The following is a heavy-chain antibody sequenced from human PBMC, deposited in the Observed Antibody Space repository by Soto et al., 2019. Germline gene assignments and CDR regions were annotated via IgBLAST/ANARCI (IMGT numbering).Heavy chain of an antibody. V-gene: IGHV4-38-2*02. Sequence: PSETLSLTCAVSGYSISSGYYWGWIRQPPGKGLEWIGSIYHSGSTYYNPSLKSRVTISVDTSKNQFSLKLSSVTAADTAVYYCARDSSSFFSYWGQGTLVTVSS. CDR2: IYHSGST. CDR1: GYSISSGYY. CDR3: ARDSSSFFSY. D-gene: IGHD6-6*01. J-gene: IGHJ4*02.